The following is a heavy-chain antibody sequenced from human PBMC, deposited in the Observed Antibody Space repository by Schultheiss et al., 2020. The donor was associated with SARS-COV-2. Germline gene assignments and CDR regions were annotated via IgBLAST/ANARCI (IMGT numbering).Heavy chain of an antibody. D-gene: IGHD6-19*01. CDR3: ARDHLLSGLYFDY. V-gene: IGHV3-21*01. J-gene: IGHJ4*02. CDR1: GFTFSNYW. CDR2: ISSSSSYI. Sequence: GGSLRLSCAASGFTFSNYWMTWVRQAPGKGLEWVSSISSSSSYIYYADSVKGRFTISRDNAKNSLYLQMNSLRAEDTAVYYCARDHLLSGLYFDYWGQGTLVTVSS.